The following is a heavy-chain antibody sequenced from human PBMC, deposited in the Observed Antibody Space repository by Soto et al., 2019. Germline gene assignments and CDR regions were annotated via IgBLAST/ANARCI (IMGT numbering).Heavy chain of an antibody. D-gene: IGHD7-27*01. V-gene: IGHV1-18*01. J-gene: IGHJ5*02. Sequence: GASVKVSCKASGYTFTCYGICCVRQAPGQGLEWMGWISASNGNANFAQKLQGRVTMTTDTSTSTAYMELRSLRSDDTAVYYCARDSGTGDWFDPWGQGTLVTVSS. CDR2: ISASNGNA. CDR3: ARDSGTGDWFDP. CDR1: GYTFTCYG.